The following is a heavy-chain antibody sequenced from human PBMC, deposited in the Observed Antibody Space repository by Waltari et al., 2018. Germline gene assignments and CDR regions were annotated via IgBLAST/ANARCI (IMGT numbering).Heavy chain of an antibody. V-gene: IGHV1-69*05. Sequence: QVQLVQSGAEVTKPGSSVKVSCKASGGPFSSYAISWVRQAPGQGLEWMGGIIPIFGTANYAQKFQGRVTITTDESTSTAYMELSSLRSEDTAVYYCARDPSYGDFGGAFDIWGQGTMVTVSS. J-gene: IGHJ3*02. CDR1: GGPFSSYA. CDR3: ARDPSYGDFGGAFDI. CDR2: IIPIFGTA. D-gene: IGHD4-17*01.